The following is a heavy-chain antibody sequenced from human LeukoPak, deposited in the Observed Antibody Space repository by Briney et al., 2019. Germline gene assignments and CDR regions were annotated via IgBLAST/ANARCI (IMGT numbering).Heavy chain of an antibody. CDR1: GFTFSNYY. CDR2: ISRDYSTV. CDR3: ASGCSGPGCYSMDN. Sequence: GGSLRLYCAASGFTFSNYYMSWIRQAPGTGLAWLSYISRDYSTVFYTDSVKGRFTISRDNAQSSLNLQMNNLRADNTGIYYWASGCSGPGCYSMDNWGQGTLVTVSS. J-gene: IGHJ4*02. D-gene: IGHD2-15*01. V-gene: IGHV3-11*01.